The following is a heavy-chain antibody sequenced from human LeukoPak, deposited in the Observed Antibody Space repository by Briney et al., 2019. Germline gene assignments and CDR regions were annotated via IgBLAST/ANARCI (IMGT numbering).Heavy chain of an antibody. J-gene: IGHJ4*02. D-gene: IGHD2-15*01. V-gene: IGHV3-53*01. Sequence: GGSLRLSCAASGFTFSSNYMSWVRQAPGKGLEGGSVIYSGGSTYYSDSVTGRCTISRDNSKKTLYLQMNNLRAEDTAVYYCAKELGSLVVVPHWGQGTLVTVSS. CDR2: IYSGGST. CDR3: AKELGSLVVVPH. CDR1: GFTFSSNY.